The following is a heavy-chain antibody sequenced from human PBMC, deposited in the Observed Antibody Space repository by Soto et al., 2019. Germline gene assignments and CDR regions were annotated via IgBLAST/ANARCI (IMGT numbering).Heavy chain of an antibody. CDR1: GGSINYSY. CDR3: ARVNYGDYYYGMDV. J-gene: IGHJ6*02. V-gene: IGHV4-59*01. Sequence: SETLSLTCTVSGGSINYSYWTWIRQPPGRGLEWIGYISYTGSANYNASLKSRLTISVDTSKNQFSLKLSSVTAADTALYYCARVNYGDYYYGMDVWGQGTTVTVSS. CDR2: ISYTGSA. D-gene: IGHD4-17*01.